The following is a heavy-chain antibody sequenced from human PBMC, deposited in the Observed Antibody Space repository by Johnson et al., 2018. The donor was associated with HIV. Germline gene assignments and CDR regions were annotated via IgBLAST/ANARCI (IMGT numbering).Heavy chain of an antibody. J-gene: IGHJ3*02. CDR3: ARETGDPVVPAARDAFDI. Sequence: MQLVESGGGLVQPGGSLRLSCTASGFTFSSYAMSWVRQAPGKGLEWVSAISGSGGSTYYADSVKGRFTISRENAKNSLYLQMNSLRAEDTAVYYCARETGDPVVPAARDAFDIWGQGTMVTVSS. CDR1: GFTFSSYA. CDR2: ISGSGGST. V-gene: IGHV3-23*04. D-gene: IGHD2-2*01.